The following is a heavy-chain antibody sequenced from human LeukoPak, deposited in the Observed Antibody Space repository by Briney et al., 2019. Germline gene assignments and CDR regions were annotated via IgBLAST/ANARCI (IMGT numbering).Heavy chain of an antibody. Sequence: VGSLRLSCAASGFTFSSYAMSWVRQAPGKGLEWVSAISGSGGSTYYADSVKGRFTISRDNSKNTLYLQMNSLRAEDTAVYYCAKEGRRGYSYAWGYWGQGTLVTVSS. J-gene: IGHJ4*02. CDR3: AKEGRRGYSYAWGY. D-gene: IGHD5-18*01. CDR1: GFTFSSYA. V-gene: IGHV3-23*01. CDR2: ISGSGGST.